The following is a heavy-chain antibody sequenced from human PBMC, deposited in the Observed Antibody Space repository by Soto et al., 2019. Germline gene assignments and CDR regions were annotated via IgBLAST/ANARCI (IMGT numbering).Heavy chain of an antibody. Sequence: PGESLKISCKGSGYNFRTYWIGWVRQLPGKGLEWMGIIKPGDSDTRYSPSFQGQVTISADKSTSKAYLQWNSLEASDTAIYYCAVFRSSWFGDGRLDSWGPGTLVTVSS. CDR2: IKPGDSDT. CDR1: GYNFRTYW. D-gene: IGHD6-13*01. V-gene: IGHV5-51*01. CDR3: AVFRSSWFGDGRLDS. J-gene: IGHJ4*02.